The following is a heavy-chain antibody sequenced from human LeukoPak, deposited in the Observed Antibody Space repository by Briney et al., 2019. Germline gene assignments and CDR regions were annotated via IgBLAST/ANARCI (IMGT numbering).Heavy chain of an antibody. D-gene: IGHD2-2*01. J-gene: IGHJ4*02. V-gene: IGHV3-7*03. CDR3: ARDPCHGALDY. CDR1: GFTFSSSW. CDR2: IKQDGTEE. Sequence: GGSLRLSCGASGFTFSSSWMSWVRRAPGKGLEWVANIKQDGTEEYYVDSVRGRFSISKDNAKNSLYLQMNSLRAEDTAVYYCARDPCHGALDYWGQGALVTVSS.